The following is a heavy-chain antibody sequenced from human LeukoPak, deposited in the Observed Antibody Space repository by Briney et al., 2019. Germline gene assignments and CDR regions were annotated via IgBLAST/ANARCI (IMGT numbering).Heavy chain of an antibody. V-gene: IGHV3-21*01. CDR2: ISSGSSYI. J-gene: IGHJ4*02. CDR1: GFTFSNYT. Sequence: GGSLRLSCAASGFTFSNYTMNWVRQAPGEGLEWVASISSGSSYIYYSDSVKGRFTISRDNAQNSLYLQMSSLRAEDTAVYYCAREIHIDYWGQGTLVTVSS. CDR3: AREIHIDY.